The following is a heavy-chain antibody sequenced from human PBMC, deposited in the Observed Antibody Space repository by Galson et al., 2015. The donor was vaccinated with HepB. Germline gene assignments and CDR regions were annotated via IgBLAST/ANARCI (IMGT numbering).Heavy chain of an antibody. J-gene: IGHJ6*03. D-gene: IGHD2-2*01. CDR1: GYTFTSYD. CDR3: AIWERIVVPAARTEADYYYYYMDV. V-gene: IGHV1-8*02. Sequence: QSGAEVKKPGASVKVSCKASGYTFTSYDINWVRQATGQGLEWMGWMNPNSGNTGYAQKFQGRVTMTRNTSISTAYMELSSLRSEDTAVYYCAIWERIVVPAARTEADYYYYYMDVWGKGTTVTVSS. CDR2: MNPNSGNT.